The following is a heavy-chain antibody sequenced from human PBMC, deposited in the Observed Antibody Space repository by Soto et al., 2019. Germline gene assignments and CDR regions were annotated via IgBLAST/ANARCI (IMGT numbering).Heavy chain of an antibody. Sequence: ASVKVSCKASGYTFTSYGISWVRQAPGQGLEWMGWISAYNGNTNYAQKLQGRVTMTTDTSTSTAYMELRSLRSDDTAVYYCARAEYCGGDCYPRFDPWGQGTLVTVSS. V-gene: IGHV1-18*01. CDR2: ISAYNGNT. CDR1: GYTFTSYG. CDR3: ARAEYCGGDCYPRFDP. J-gene: IGHJ5*02. D-gene: IGHD2-21*02.